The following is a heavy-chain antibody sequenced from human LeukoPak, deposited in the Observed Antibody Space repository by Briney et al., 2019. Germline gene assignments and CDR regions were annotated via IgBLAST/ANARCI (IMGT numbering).Heavy chain of an antibody. Sequence: GRSLRLSCAASGFTFSSYAMHWVRQAPGKGLEWVAVISYDGSNKYYADSVEGRFTISRDNSKNTLYLQMNSLRAEDTAVYYCARDRTAAGLDYWGQGTLVTVSS. J-gene: IGHJ4*02. CDR3: ARDRTAAGLDY. D-gene: IGHD6-13*01. V-gene: IGHV3-30-3*01. CDR1: GFTFSSYA. CDR2: ISYDGSNK.